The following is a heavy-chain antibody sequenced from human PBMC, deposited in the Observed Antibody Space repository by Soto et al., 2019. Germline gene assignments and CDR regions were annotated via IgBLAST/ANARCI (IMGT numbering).Heavy chain of an antibody. J-gene: IGHJ4*02. V-gene: IGHV1-8*01. D-gene: IGHD6-19*01. CDR1: GYTFTSYD. Sequence: GASVKVSCKASGYTFTSYDINWVRQATGQGLEWMGWMNPNSGNTGYAQKFQGRVTMTRNTSISTAYMELRSLRSDDTAVYYCARDRLKYSSGWFPRAFDYWGQGTLVTVSS. CDR3: ARDRLKYSSGWFPRAFDY. CDR2: MNPNSGNT.